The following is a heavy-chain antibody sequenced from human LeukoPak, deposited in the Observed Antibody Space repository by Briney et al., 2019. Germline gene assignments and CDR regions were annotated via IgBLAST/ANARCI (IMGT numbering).Heavy chain of an antibody. D-gene: IGHD1-26*01. Sequence: GGSLRLSCAASGFTFSSYGMHWVRQAPGKGLEWVAVIWYDGSNKYYADSVKGRFTISRDNSKSTLYLQMDSLRAEDTAVYYCARDYSGTNSWQDYWGQGTLVTVSS. CDR3: ARDYSGTNSWQDY. CDR1: GFTFSSYG. V-gene: IGHV3-33*01. J-gene: IGHJ4*02. CDR2: IWYDGSNK.